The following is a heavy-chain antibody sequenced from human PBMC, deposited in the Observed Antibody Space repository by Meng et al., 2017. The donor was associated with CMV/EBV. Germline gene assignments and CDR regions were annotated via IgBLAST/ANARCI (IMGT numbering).Heavy chain of an antibody. V-gene: IGHV1-69*05. J-gene: IGHJ6*02. CDR3: ASSAGGHYYYYGMDV. CDR2: IIPIFGTA. Sequence: SVKVSCKASGGTFSSYAISWVRQAPGQGLEWMGGIIPIFGTANYAQKFQGRVTITTDESTSTAYMELSSLRSEDTAVYYCASSAGGHYYYYGMDVWGQGTTVTVSS. D-gene: IGHD3-10*01. CDR1: GGTFSSYA.